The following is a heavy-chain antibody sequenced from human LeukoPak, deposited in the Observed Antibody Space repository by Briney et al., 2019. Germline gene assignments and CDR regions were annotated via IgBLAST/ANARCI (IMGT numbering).Heavy chain of an antibody. Sequence: SETLSLTCTVSGGSISSYYWSWIRQPPGKGLEWIGYIYYSGSTNYNPSLKSRVTISVDTSKNQFSLKLSSVTAADTAVYYCARALLDFWSGYYYYFDYWGQGTLVTVSS. J-gene: IGHJ4*02. CDR3: ARALLDFWSGYYYYFDY. CDR2: IYYSGST. D-gene: IGHD3-3*01. CDR1: GGSISSYY. V-gene: IGHV4-59*01.